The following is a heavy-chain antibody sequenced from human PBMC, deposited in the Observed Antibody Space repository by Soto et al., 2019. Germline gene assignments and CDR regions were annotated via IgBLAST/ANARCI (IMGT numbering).Heavy chain of an antibody. V-gene: IGHV1-3*04. CDR1: GYTFTGYY. J-gene: IGHJ4*02. CDR3: ASGNCGYICYHDY. CDR2: INTGNGNT. D-gene: IGHD5-12*01. Sequence: ASVKVSCKASGYTFTGYYMHWVRQAPGQGLEWMGWINTGNGNTKYSQKFQGRVTITRDTSASTAYMELSSLTSEDTAVYYCASGNCGYICYHDYWGQGTLVTSPQ.